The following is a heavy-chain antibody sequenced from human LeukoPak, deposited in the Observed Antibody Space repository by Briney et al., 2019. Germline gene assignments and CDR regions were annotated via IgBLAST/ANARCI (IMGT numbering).Heavy chain of an antibody. CDR3: ARGFVVVAATGAFDI. CDR2: INHSGST. D-gene: IGHD2-15*01. V-gene: IGHV4-34*01. J-gene: IGHJ3*02. Sequence: SETLSLTCAVYGGSFSGYYWSWIRQPPGRGLEWIGEINHSGSTNYNPSLKSRVTISVDTSKNQFSLKLSSVTAADTAVYYCARGFVVVAATGAFDIWGQGTMVTVSS. CDR1: GGSFSGYY.